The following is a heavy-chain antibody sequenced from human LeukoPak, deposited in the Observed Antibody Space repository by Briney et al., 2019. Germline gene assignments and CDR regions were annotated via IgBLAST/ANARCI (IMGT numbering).Heavy chain of an antibody. D-gene: IGHD1-26*01. V-gene: IGHV1-2*02. CDR3: AKEYSGSYKGWFDP. Sequence: ASVKVSCKASGYTFTGYYMHWVRQAPGQGLEWMGWINPNSGGTNYAQKFQGRVTMTRDTSISTAYMELSRLRSDDTAVYYCAKEYSGSYKGWFDPWGQGTLVTVSS. CDR1: GYTFTGYY. J-gene: IGHJ5*02. CDR2: INPNSGGT.